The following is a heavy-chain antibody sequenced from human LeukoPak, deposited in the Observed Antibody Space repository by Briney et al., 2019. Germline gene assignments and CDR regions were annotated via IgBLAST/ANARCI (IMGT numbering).Heavy chain of an antibody. D-gene: IGHD3-10*01. CDR3: AKDMAAYYYASGNIDY. Sequence: GGSLRLSCAASGFTSDDYAMHWVRQAPGKGLEWVSLISWDGGGTYYADTVKGRFTISRDNSKNSLYLQMNSLRAEDTALYYCAKDMAAYYYASGNIDYWGQGTLVTVSS. V-gene: IGHV3-43D*03. CDR2: ISWDGGGT. J-gene: IGHJ4*02. CDR1: GFTSDDYA.